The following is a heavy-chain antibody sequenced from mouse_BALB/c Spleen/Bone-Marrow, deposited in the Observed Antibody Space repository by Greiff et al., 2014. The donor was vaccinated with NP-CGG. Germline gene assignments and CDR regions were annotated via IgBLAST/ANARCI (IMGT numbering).Heavy chain of an antibody. V-gene: IGHV1-87*01. CDR3: ARGDYGSSYDYAMDY. J-gene: IGHJ4*01. D-gene: IGHD1-1*01. CDR2: IYPGDGDT. Sequence: QVQLQQPGAELARPGASVKLSCKASGYTFTSYWMQWVKQRPGQGLEWIGAIYPGDGDTRYAQKFKGKATLTADKSSSTAYMQLSSLASEDSAVYYCARGDYGSSYDYAMDYWGQGTSVPVSS. CDR1: GYTFTSYW.